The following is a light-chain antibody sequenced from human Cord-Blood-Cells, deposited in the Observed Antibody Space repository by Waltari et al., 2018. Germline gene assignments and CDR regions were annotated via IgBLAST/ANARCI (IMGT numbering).Light chain of an antibody. V-gene: IGLV2-23*01. CDR3: CSYAGSSTFWV. Sequence: QSALTQTASVSGSPGQSITISCTGTSSDCGSYNLVPWYQQHPGKAPKLMIYEGSKRPSGVSNRFSGSKSGNTASLTISGLQAEDEADYYCCSYAGSSTFWVFGGGTKLTVL. CDR1: SSDCGSYNL. CDR2: EGS. J-gene: IGLJ3*02.